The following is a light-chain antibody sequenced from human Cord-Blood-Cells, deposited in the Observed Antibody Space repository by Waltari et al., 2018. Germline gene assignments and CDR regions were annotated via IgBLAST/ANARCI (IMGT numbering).Light chain of an antibody. CDR3: QQYYSTPYS. Sequence: DIVMTQSPDSLAVSLGERATINCKSSQSVLYSSNNKNYLAGYQQKPGQPPKLLIYWASTRESGVPDRFSGSESGTHFTLTISSLQAEDVAGYYCQQYYSTPYSFGQGTKLEIK. V-gene: IGKV4-1*01. CDR1: QSVLYSSNNKNY. J-gene: IGKJ2*03. CDR2: WAS.